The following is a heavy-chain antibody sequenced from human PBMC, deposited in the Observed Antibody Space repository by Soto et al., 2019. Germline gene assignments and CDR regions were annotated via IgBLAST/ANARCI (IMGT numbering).Heavy chain of an antibody. V-gene: IGHV3-73*01. D-gene: IGHD2-2*01. J-gene: IGHJ4*02. CDR1: GFTFSGSA. CDR2: IRSKANSYAT. CDR3: TRHVGDCISTSCSGIAAHPHY. Sequence: PGGSLRLSCAASGFTFSGSAMHWVRQASGKGPEWVGRIRSKANSYATAYAASVKGRFTISRDDSKNTAYLQMNSLKTEDTAVYYCTRHVGDCISTSCSGIAAHPHYWGQGT.